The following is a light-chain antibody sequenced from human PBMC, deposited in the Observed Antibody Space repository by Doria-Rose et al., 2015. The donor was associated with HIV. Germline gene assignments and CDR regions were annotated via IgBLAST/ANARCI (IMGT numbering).Light chain of an antibody. J-gene: IGKJ5*01. V-gene: IGKV3-20*01. CDR2: DAS. CDR1: QRVQSSY. Sequence: TQSPGTLSLSPGERATLSCRASQRVQSSYLAWHQHKPGQAPRLLIYDASTRATGIPDRFSGSGSGTDFTLTISRLEPEDVAVYYCRQYGTSRGTFGQGTRLEIK. CDR3: RQYGTSRGT.